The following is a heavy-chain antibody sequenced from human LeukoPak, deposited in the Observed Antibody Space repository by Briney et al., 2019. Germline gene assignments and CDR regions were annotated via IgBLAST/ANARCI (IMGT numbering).Heavy chain of an antibody. Sequence: GASAKVSCKASGGTFSSYAISWVRQAPGQGLEWMGWISAYNGNTNYAQKLQGRVTMTTDTSTSTAYMELRSLRSDDTAVYYCARDPGYADPPVDWGQGTLVTVSS. V-gene: IGHV1-18*01. CDR2: ISAYNGNT. CDR1: GGTFSSYA. D-gene: IGHD5-12*01. CDR3: ARDPGYADPPVD. J-gene: IGHJ4*02.